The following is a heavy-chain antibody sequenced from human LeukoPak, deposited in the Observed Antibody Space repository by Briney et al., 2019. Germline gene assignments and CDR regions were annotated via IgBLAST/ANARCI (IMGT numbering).Heavy chain of an antibody. J-gene: IGHJ6*02. D-gene: IGHD2-2*01. V-gene: IGHV4-61*02. Sequence: SETLSLTCTVSGGSISSSSYYRSWIRQPAGKGLEWIGRIYTSGSTNYNPSLKSRVTMSVDTSKNQFSLKLSSVTAADTAVYYCAREVVVVPAAWLSSLDFTFDYYYYGMDVWGQGTTVTVSS. CDR2: IYTSGST. CDR1: GGSISSSSYY. CDR3: AREVVVVPAAWLSSLDFTFDYYYYGMDV.